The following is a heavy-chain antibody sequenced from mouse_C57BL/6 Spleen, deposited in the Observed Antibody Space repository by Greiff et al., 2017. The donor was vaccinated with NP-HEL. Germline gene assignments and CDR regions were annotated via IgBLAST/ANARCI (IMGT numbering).Heavy chain of an antibody. V-gene: IGHV5-16*01. CDR3: ARDYGSSYGVYFDY. Sequence: EVQLVESEGGLVQPGSSMKLSCTASGFTFSDYYMAWVRQVPEKGLEWVANINYDGSSTYYLDSLKSRFIISRDNAKNILYLQMSSLKSEDTATYYCARDYGSSYGVYFDYWGQGTTLTVSS. CDR2: INYDGSST. D-gene: IGHD1-1*01. J-gene: IGHJ2*01. CDR1: GFTFSDYY.